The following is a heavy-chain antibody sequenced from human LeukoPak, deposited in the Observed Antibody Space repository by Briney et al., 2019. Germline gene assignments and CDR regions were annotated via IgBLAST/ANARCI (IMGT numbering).Heavy chain of an antibody. Sequence: PSETLSLTCTVSGGSITNNNYYWDWVRQPPGKGLEWIGNLYYSGSAHYNPSLKSRVTVSVDTSKNQFSLKLNSVTAADTAVYYCASTGYSSGWVGYWGQGTLVTVSS. J-gene: IGHJ4*02. V-gene: IGHV4-39*01. D-gene: IGHD6-19*01. CDR1: GGSITNNNYY. CDR2: LYYSGSA. CDR3: ASTGYSSGWVGY.